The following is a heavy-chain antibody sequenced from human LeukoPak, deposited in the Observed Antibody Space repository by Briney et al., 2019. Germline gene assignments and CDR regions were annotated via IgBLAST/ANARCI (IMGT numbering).Heavy chain of an antibody. CDR2: TSSGSDYI. D-gene: IGHD2-2*01. CDR1: GFAFISYS. CDR3: ARDQCIGTDCNVGS. V-gene: IGHV3-21*01. J-gene: IGHJ5*02. Sequence: PGGSLRLSCAASGFAFISYSINWVRQAPGKGLEWVSSTSSGSDYIYYADSMKGRFSTSRDNAKNSLYLQMNSLRVEDTAVYYCARDQCIGTDCNVGSWGQGTLVTVSS.